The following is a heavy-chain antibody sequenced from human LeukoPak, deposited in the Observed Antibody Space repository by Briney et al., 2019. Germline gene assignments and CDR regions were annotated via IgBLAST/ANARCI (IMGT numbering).Heavy chain of an antibody. Sequence: GGSLRLSCAASGFTFSSYAMHWVRQAPGKGLEWVAVISYDGSNKYYADSVKGRFTISRDNSKNTLYLQMNSLRAEDTAVYYCARSRRQWDTTDVFDIWGQGTMVTVSS. D-gene: IGHD5-18*01. CDR1: GFTFSSYA. J-gene: IGHJ3*02. V-gene: IGHV3-30-3*01. CDR3: ARSRRQWDTTDVFDI. CDR2: ISYDGSNK.